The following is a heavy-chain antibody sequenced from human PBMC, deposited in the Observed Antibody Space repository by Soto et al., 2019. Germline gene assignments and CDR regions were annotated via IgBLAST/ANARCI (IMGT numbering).Heavy chain of an antibody. CDR1: GFSLTTSGVG. J-gene: IGHJ6*02. CDR2: IYWDDDK. Sequence: SGPTLVNPTQTLTLTCTFSGFSLTTSGVGVGWIRQPPGKALEWLALIYWDDDKRYSPSLRSRLTISKDTSKNQVVLTMTNMDPVDTATYYCIQSRCGGDCLQSYASHYYYGMDVWGQGTTVTVSS. V-gene: IGHV2-5*02. D-gene: IGHD2-21*02. CDR3: IQSRCGGDCLQSYASHYYYGMDV.